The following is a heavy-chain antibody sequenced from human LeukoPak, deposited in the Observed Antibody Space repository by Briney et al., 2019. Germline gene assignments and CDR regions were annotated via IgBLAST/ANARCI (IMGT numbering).Heavy chain of an antibody. Sequence: SETLSLTCTVSGGSISSYYWSWIRQPLGKGLEWIGYIYYSGSTNYNPSLKSRVTISVDTSKNQFSLKLSSVAAADTAVYYCARSGGYSSGWGYWGQGTLVTVSS. CDR3: ARSGGYSSGWGY. V-gene: IGHV4-59*08. D-gene: IGHD6-19*01. J-gene: IGHJ4*02. CDR2: IYYSGST. CDR1: GGSISSYY.